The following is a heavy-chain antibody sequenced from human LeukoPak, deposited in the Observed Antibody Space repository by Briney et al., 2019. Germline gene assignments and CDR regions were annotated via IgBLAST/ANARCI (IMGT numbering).Heavy chain of an antibody. Sequence: PGGSLRLSCADFGFTFSNSWMAWVRQAPERGLEWVANINQDGSAKTCVDSVKGRFTISRDNAKNSLYLQMNSLRAEDTAVYYCARDSGYNAFDYWGQGTLVTVSS. V-gene: IGHV3-7*05. CDR2: INQDGSAK. J-gene: IGHJ4*02. CDR3: ARDSGYNAFDY. D-gene: IGHD5-12*01. CDR1: GFTFSNSW.